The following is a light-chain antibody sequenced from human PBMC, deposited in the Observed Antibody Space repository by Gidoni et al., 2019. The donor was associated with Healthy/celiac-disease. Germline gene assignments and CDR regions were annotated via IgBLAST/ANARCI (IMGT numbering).Light chain of an antibody. Sequence: EIVLTLTPATLSLSPGERATLTRRASPSLSSYLAWYQQKPGQAPRLLIHDASNRATGIPARFSGSGSGTDFTLTISSLEPEDFAVYYCQQRSNWPSLTFGGGTKVEIK. CDR1: PSLSSY. V-gene: IGKV3-11*01. CDR3: QQRSNWPSLT. CDR2: DAS. J-gene: IGKJ4*02.